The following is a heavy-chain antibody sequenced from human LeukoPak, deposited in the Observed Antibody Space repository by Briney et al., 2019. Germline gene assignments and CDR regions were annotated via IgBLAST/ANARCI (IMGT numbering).Heavy chain of an antibody. D-gene: IGHD3-22*01. CDR3: ARGGDYYDSSGYFDY. CDR2: TSAYNGNT. Sequence: ASVKVSCKASGYTFTSYGISWVRQAPGQGLEWMGWTSAYNGNTNYAQKLQGRVTMTTDTSTSTAYMELRSLRSDDTAVYYCARGGDYYDSSGYFDYWGQGTLVTVSS. J-gene: IGHJ4*02. V-gene: IGHV1-18*01. CDR1: GYTFTSYG.